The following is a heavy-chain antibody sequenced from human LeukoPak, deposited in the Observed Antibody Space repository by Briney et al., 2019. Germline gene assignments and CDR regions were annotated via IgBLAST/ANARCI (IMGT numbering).Heavy chain of an antibody. D-gene: IGHD1-26*01. V-gene: IGHV3-9*01. CDR2: ISWNSGSI. Sequence: GRSLRLSCAASGFTFDDYAMHWVRQAPGKGLEWVSGISWNSGSIGYADSVKGRFTISRDNAKSSLYLQMNSLRAEDTALYYCAKARTRTIVGATHDYWGQGTLVTVSS. J-gene: IGHJ4*02. CDR3: AKARTRTIVGATHDY. CDR1: GFTFDDYA.